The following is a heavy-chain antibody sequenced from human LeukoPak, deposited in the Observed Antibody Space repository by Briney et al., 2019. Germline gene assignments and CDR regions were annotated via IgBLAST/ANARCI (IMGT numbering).Heavy chain of an antibody. Sequence: GGSLRLSCVASGFIFSNYSMNWVRHAPGKGLVWVSRIKSDGSSTIYADSVKGRFTISRDTAKNTLYLQLNSLRAEDTAVYYCARGWSGGSLDSWGQGTLVTVSS. CDR2: IKSDGSST. V-gene: IGHV3-74*01. D-gene: IGHD2-8*01. CDR3: ARGWSGGSLDS. J-gene: IGHJ4*02. CDR1: GFIFSNYS.